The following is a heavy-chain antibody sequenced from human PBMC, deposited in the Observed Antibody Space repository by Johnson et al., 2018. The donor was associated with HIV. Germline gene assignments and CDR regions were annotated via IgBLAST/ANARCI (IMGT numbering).Heavy chain of an antibody. J-gene: IGHJ3*02. Sequence: QVQLVESGGGVVQPGRSLRLSCAASKFTFSSYATHWVRQAPGQGLEWVPFISYDGTNKYYADAVKGRFTISRDNAKNSLYLQMNSLRAEDTAVYYCARWGPYDILTGYDAFDIWGQGTMVTVSS. CDR3: ARWGPYDILTGYDAFDI. V-gene: IGHV3-30*04. CDR1: KFTFSSYA. CDR2: ISYDGTNK. D-gene: IGHD3-9*01.